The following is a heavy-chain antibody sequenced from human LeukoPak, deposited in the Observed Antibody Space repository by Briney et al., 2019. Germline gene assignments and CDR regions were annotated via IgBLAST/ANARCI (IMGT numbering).Heavy chain of an antibody. CDR3: ARVAVPTAYAFDI. D-gene: IGHD6-19*01. Sequence: PGGSLRLSCAASGFTFSDYYMSWIRQAPGKVLEWVSYISSGGSTIYYADSVKGRFTISRDNAKNSLYLQMNSLRAEDTAVYYCARVAVPTAYAFDIWGQGTMVTVSS. V-gene: IGHV3-11*04. CDR2: ISSGGSTI. J-gene: IGHJ3*02. CDR1: GFTFSDYY.